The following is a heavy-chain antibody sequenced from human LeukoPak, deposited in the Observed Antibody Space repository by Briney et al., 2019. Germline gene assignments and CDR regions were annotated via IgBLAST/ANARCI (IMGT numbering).Heavy chain of an antibody. CDR3: ARDAGRYYDSSGYYAPDAFDI. V-gene: IGHV1-18*01. Sequence: ASVKVSCKASGYTFTSYGISWVRQAPGQGLEWMGWISAYNGNTNYAQKLQGRVTMTTDTPTSTAYMELRSLRSDDTAVYYCARDAGRYYDSSGYYAPDAFDIWGQGTMVTVSS. CDR1: GYTFTSYG. D-gene: IGHD3-22*01. CDR2: ISAYNGNT. J-gene: IGHJ3*02.